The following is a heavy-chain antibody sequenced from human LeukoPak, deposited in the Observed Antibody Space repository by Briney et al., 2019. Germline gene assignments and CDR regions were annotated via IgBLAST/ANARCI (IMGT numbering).Heavy chain of an antibody. D-gene: IGHD6-13*01. CDR1: GGTFSSYA. CDR2: IIPIFGTA. J-gene: IGHJ4*02. V-gene: IGHV1-69*13. CDR3: AREPTVGIAAAGDY. Sequence: SVKVSCKASGGTFSSYAISWVRQAPGQGLEWMGGIIPIFGTANYAQKFQGRVTITADESTSTAYMELSSLRSEDTAVYYCAREPTVGIAAAGDYWGQGTLVTVSS.